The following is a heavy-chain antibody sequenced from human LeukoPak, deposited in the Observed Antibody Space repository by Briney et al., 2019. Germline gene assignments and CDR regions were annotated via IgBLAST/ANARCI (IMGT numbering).Heavy chain of an antibody. D-gene: IGHD2-21*02. Sequence: GGSLRLSCAASGFTFSSYAMSWVRQAPGKGLEWVSAISGSGGSTYYADSVKGRFTISRDNSKNALYLQMNSLRAEDTAVYYCAKEFDCGGDCLDAFDIWGQGTMVTVSS. CDR2: ISGSGGST. J-gene: IGHJ3*02. CDR1: GFTFSSYA. V-gene: IGHV3-23*01. CDR3: AKEFDCGGDCLDAFDI.